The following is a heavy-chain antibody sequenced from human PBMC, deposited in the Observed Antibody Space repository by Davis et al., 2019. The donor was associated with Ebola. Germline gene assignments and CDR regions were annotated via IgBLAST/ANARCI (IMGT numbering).Heavy chain of an antibody. CDR1: GFTFSSYG. D-gene: IGHD3-10*01. V-gene: IGHV3-33*01. Sequence: PGGSLRLSCAASGFTFSSYGMHWVRQAPGKGLEWVAVIRYDGSNKYYADSVKGRFTISRDNSKNTLYLQMNSLRAEDTAVYYCARVGDGSGSPYFDYWGQGTLVTVSS. J-gene: IGHJ4*02. CDR2: IRYDGSNK. CDR3: ARVGDGSGSPYFDY.